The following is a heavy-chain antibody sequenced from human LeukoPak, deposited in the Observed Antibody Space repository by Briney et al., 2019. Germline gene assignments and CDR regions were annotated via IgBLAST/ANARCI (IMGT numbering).Heavy chain of an antibody. CDR2: VNPNSGGT. V-gene: IGHV1-2*02. D-gene: IGHD3-22*01. Sequence: GASVKVSCKASGYTFTGYYMHWVRQAPGQGLEWMGWVNPNSGGTNYAQKFQGRVTMTRDTSISTAYMELSRLRSDDTAVYYCARGRYYYDSSGYYGYWGQGTLVTVSS. CDR1: GYTFTGYY. CDR3: ARGRYYYDSSGYYGY. J-gene: IGHJ4*02.